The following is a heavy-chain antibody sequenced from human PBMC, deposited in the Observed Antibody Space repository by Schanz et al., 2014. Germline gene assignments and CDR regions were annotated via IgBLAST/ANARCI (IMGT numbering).Heavy chain of an antibody. CDR2: VNHGGYT. D-gene: IGHD1-7*01. CDR1: GGSFSGYW. Sequence: QVQLQQWGAGLLKPSETLSLTCAFSGGSFSGYWWTCVRQSPGKGLGWIGEVNHGGYTNYNPSLKSRVTVSVDMSKKQFSLRLSSVTAADTAAYYCATWSGTRLFHNWGQGTLVTVSS. CDR3: ATWSGTRLFHN. J-gene: IGHJ4*02. V-gene: IGHV4-34*01.